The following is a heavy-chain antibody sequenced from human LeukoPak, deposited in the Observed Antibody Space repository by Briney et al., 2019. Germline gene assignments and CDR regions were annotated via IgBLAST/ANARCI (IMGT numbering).Heavy chain of an antibody. D-gene: IGHD3-9*01. Sequence: GASVKVSCKASGYTFTSYYMHWVRQAPGQGLEWMGIINPSGGSTSYAQKFQGRVTMTRDMSTSTVYMELSSLRFEDTAVYYCARNNYDILTGYKALDYWGQGTLVTVSS. CDR1: GYTFTSYY. V-gene: IGHV1-46*01. CDR2: INPSGGST. CDR3: ARNNYDILTGYKALDY. J-gene: IGHJ4*02.